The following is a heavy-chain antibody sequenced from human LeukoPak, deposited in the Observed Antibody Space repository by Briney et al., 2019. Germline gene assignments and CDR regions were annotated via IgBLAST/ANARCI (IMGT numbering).Heavy chain of an antibody. D-gene: IGHD2-2*01. J-gene: IGHJ4*02. Sequence: PSETLSLTCAVYGGSFSGYYWSWIRQPPGKGLEWIGEINHSGSTNYNPSLKSRVTISVDTSKNQFSLKLSSVTAADTAVYYCAESRGYWGQGTLVTVSS. CDR2: INHSGST. CDR1: GGSFSGYY. CDR3: AESRGY. V-gene: IGHV4-34*01.